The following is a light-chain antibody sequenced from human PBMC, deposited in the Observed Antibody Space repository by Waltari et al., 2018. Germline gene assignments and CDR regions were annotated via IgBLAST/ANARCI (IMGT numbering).Light chain of an antibody. CDR2: KDS. CDR3: QSADSSGTNVV. V-gene: IGLV3-25*03. Sequence: SYELTQPPSVSVSPGQTARITCSGDALPKQHAYWYQQKPGQAPVLVIYKDSGRPSGMPERFSGSSSGTTVTLTISGVQAEDEADYYCQSADSSGTNVVFGGGTKLTVL. CDR1: ALPKQH. J-gene: IGLJ2*01.